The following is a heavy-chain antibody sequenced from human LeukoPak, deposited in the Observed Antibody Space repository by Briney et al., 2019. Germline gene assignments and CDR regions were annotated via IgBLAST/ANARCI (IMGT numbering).Heavy chain of an antibody. J-gene: IGHJ5*02. CDR3: ARGLRYFDWLGSFDP. V-gene: IGHV4-59*01. CDR1: GGSISSYY. CDR2: IYNSGST. Sequence: SETLSLTCTVSGGSISSYYWSWIRQPPGKGLEWIGYIYNSGSTNYNPSLKSRVTISVDTSKNQFSLKLSSVTAADTAVYYCARGLRYFDWLGSFDPWGQGTLVTVSS. D-gene: IGHD3-9*01.